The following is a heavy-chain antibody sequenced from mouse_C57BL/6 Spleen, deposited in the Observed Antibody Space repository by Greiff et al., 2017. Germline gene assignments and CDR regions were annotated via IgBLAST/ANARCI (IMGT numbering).Heavy chain of an antibody. D-gene: IGHD1-1*01. Sequence: VQLQQPGAELVKPGASVKLSCKASGYTFTSYWMHWVKQRPGRGLEWIGRIDPNSGGTKYNEKFKSKATLTVDKPSSTAYMQLSSLTSEDSAVYYCASGQNYGSSYVRYFDVWGTGTTVTVSS. CDR1: GYTFTSYW. V-gene: IGHV1-72*01. CDR3: ASGQNYGSSYVRYFDV. J-gene: IGHJ1*03. CDR2: IDPNSGGT.